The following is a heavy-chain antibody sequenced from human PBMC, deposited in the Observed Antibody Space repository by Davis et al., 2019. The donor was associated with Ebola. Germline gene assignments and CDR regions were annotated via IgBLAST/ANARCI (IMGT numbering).Heavy chain of an antibody. CDR3: ARTIHLITMVS. V-gene: IGHV3-53*01. J-gene: IGHJ5*02. Sequence: PGGSLRLSCAASGFTVSSNYMSWVRQAPGKGLEWVSVIYSGGSTYYADSVKGRFTISRDNSKNTLYLQMNSLRAEDTAVYYCARTIHLITMVSWGQGTLVTVSS. CDR1: GFTVSSNY. D-gene: IGHD3-10*01. CDR2: IYSGGST.